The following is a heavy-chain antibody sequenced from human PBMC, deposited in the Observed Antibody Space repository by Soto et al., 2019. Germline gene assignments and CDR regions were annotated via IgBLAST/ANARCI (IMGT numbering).Heavy chain of an antibody. CDR1: GASISSSRHY. D-gene: IGHD5-18*01. V-gene: IGHV4-39*07. Sequence: SETLSLTCTVSGASISSSRHYWGWIRQPPGKGLEWIGTISYSGTTYYNPSLKSRVTISVDTSKNQFSLKLSSVTAADTAVYYCAREAVDTAQDAFDIWAKGQWSPSPQ. CDR2: ISYSGTT. J-gene: IGHJ3*02. CDR3: AREAVDTAQDAFDI.